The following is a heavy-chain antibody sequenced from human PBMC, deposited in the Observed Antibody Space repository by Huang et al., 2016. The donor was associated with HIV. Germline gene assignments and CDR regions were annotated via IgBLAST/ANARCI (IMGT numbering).Heavy chain of an antibody. CDR2: ILPRDSET. CDR1: GYGFSSYW. CDR3: ARQVDGFRSHFDF. Sequence: EVLLVQSGAELKEPGESLKISCKASGYGFSSYWIGWVRQKPGKGLEWMGIILPRDSETKYSPSFDGQVTIADDKSTRTAYLQWESLKAPDTAIYFCARQVDGFRSHFDFWGQGTLVSVSS. J-gene: IGHJ4*02. D-gene: IGHD5-18*01. V-gene: IGHV5-51*01.